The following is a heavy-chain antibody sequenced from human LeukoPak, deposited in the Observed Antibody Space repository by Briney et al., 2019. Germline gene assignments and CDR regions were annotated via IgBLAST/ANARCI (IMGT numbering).Heavy chain of an antibody. J-gene: IGHJ4*02. Sequence: SETLSLTCTVSGGSISSYYWSWIRQPPGKGLEWIGYIFYSGSTNYNPSLKSRVTISVDTSKNQFSLRLSSVTAADTAVYYCASDTSGYYPVFDSWGQGSLVTVS. CDR3: ASDTSGYYPVFDS. CDR2: IFYSGST. CDR1: GGSISSYY. D-gene: IGHD3-22*01. V-gene: IGHV4-59*01.